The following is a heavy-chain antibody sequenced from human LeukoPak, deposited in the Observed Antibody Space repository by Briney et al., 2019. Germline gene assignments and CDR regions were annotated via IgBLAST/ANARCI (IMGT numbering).Heavy chain of an antibody. CDR2: FDPEDGET. Sequence: ASVKVSCKVSGYTLTELSMHWVRQAPGKGLEWMGGFDPEDGETIYAQKFQGRVTITADESTSTAYMELSSLRSEDTAVYYCARVRYCSGGSCLRYYYYGMDVWGQGTTVTVSS. V-gene: IGHV1-24*01. D-gene: IGHD2-15*01. J-gene: IGHJ6*02. CDR3: ARVRYCSGGSCLRYYYYGMDV. CDR1: GYTLTELS.